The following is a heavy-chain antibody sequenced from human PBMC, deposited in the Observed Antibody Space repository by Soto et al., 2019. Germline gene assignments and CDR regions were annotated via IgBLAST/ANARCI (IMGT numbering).Heavy chain of an antibody. D-gene: IGHD1-1*01. V-gene: IGHV3-30*18. CDR2: ISYDGSNK. CDR3: AKDRNWNYVDY. Sequence: GGSLRLFCAASGFTFSSYGMHWVRQAPGKGLEWVAVISYDGSNKYYADSVKGRSTISRDNSKNTLYLQMNSLRAEDTAVYYCAKDRNWNYVDYWGQGTLVTVSS. J-gene: IGHJ4*02. CDR1: GFTFSSYG.